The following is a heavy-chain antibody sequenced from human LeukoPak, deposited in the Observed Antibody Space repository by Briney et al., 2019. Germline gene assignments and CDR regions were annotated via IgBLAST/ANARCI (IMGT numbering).Heavy chain of an antibody. D-gene: IGHD6-25*01. V-gene: IGHV1-2*06. J-gene: IGHJ6*04. CDR1: GYTSTNYY. CDR3: ARDGSSSGGMDV. CDR2: INPNSGGT. Sequence: GASVKVSCKASGYTSTNYYMHWVRQAPGQGLEWMGRINPNSGGTNYAQKFQGRATMTRDTSSSTAYMDLSRLRSDDTAVYYCARDGSSSGGMDVWGKGTTVTVSS.